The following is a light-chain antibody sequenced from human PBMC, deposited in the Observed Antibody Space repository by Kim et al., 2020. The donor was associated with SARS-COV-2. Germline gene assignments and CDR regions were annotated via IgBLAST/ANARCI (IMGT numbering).Light chain of an antibody. Sequence: VSPGERATTSCTASQSVRTNLAWYQQKPGQAPRLLISGASDRATGIPGRFSGGGSGTDFTLTISSLQSEDFGVYYCQQYDRWPRTFGQGTKVDIK. CDR1: QSVRTN. J-gene: IGKJ1*01. CDR3: QQYDRWPRT. CDR2: GAS. V-gene: IGKV3D-15*01.